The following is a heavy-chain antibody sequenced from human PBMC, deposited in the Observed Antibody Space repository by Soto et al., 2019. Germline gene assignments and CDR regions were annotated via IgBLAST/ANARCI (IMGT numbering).Heavy chain of an antibody. CDR3: AKAIGCSSTSCYLAFYYYYYGMDV. V-gene: IGHV3-23*01. D-gene: IGHD2-2*01. CDR1: GFTFSSYA. Sequence: GGSLRLSCAASGFTFSSYAMSWVRQAPGKGLEWVSAISGSGGSTYYADSVKGRFTISRDNSKNTLYLQMNSLRAEDTAVYYCAKAIGCSSTSCYLAFYYYYYGMDVWGQGTTVTVSS. CDR2: ISGSGGST. J-gene: IGHJ6*02.